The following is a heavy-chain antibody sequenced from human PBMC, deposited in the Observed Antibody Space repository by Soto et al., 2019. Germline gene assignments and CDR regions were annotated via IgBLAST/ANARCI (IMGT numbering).Heavy chain of an antibody. CDR3: ARDGYCSSTSCYAGDYYYGMDV. CDR1: GFTFSSYD. D-gene: IGHD2-2*03. Sequence: GGSLRLSCAASGFTFSSYDMHWVRQATGKGLEWVSAIGTAGDTYYPGSVKGRFTISRENAKNSLYPQMNSLRAEDTAVYYCARDGYCSSTSCYAGDYYYGMDVWGQGTTVTVSS. J-gene: IGHJ6*02. CDR2: IGTAGDT. V-gene: IGHV3-13*01.